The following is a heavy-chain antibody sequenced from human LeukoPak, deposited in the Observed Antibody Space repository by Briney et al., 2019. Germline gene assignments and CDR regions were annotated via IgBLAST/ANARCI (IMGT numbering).Heavy chain of an antibody. CDR2: IYYSRST. V-gene: IGHV4-39*07. CDR3: AREIAVAGLRYFQH. Sequence: SETLSLTCTVSGGSISSSSYYWGWIRQPPGKGLEWIGSIYYSRSTYYNPSLKSRVTISVDKSKNQFSLKLSSVTAADTAVYYCAREIAVAGLRYFQHWGQGTLVTVSS. J-gene: IGHJ1*01. D-gene: IGHD6-19*01. CDR1: GGSISSSSYY.